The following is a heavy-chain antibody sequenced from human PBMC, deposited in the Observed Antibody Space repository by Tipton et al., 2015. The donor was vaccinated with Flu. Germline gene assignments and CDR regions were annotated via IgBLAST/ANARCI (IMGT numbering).Heavy chain of an antibody. CDR1: GGPITSGGDY. CDR3: ARMEWTVTTPRYFDP. J-gene: IGHJ2*01. D-gene: IGHD4-17*01. V-gene: IGHV4-31*03. CDR2: IYYIGST. Sequence: TLSLTCTVSGGPITSGGDYWSWIRQHPGEGLEWIGHIYYIGSTNYNPSLKSRVTISMDTSKNQFSLKLSSMTAADTAVYYCARMEWTVTTPRYFDPWGRGTLVTVSS.